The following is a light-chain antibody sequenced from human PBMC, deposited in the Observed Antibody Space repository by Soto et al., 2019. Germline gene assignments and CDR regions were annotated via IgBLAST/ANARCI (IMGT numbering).Light chain of an antibody. J-gene: IGLJ3*02. CDR3: QTWGTGIQV. V-gene: IGLV4-69*01. CDR2: VNSDGSD. CDR1: SGHSNYA. Sequence: QLVLTQSPSASASLGASVKLTCTLSSGHSNYAIAWHQQQPEKGPRFLMKVNSDGSDSKGDGIPDRFSGSRSGAESYLTISSLQSEDEADYYCQTWGTGIQVFGGGTKLTVL.